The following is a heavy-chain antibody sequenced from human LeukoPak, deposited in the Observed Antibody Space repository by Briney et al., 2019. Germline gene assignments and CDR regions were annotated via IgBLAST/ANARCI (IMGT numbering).Heavy chain of an antibody. J-gene: IGHJ4*02. CDR2: ISYDGNNE. D-gene: IGHD3-22*01. V-gene: IGHV3-30-3*01. CDR1: GLTFSSST. CDR3: ARDAPYYYDSSGYSLNFDY. Sequence: GSLRLSCAASGLTFSSSTMHWVRQAPGKGLEWVAVISYDGNNEYYADSVKGRFTISRDNSKDMLYLQMNSLRAEDTAVYHCARDAPYYYDSSGYSLNFDYWGQGTLVTVSS.